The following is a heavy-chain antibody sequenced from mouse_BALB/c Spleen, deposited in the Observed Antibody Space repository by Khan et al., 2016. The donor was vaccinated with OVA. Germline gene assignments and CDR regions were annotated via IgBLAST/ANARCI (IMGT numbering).Heavy chain of an antibody. D-gene: IGHD3-1*01. CDR2: ILPRSGST. CDR1: GYTFSTYW. CDR3: ASTARAYYYAMDH. Sequence: QVQLQQPGAELMKPGASVKISCKASGYTFSTYWIEWVKQRPGHGLEWIGEILPRSGSTNYNEKFKGKATFTADTSSNTAYMQLSSLTSEDSAVFYRASTARAYYYAMDHWGQGTSVTVSS. V-gene: IGHV1-9*01. J-gene: IGHJ4*01.